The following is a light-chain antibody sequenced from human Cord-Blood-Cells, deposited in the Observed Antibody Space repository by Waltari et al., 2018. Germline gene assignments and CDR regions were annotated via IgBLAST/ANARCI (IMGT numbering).Light chain of an antibody. CDR1: QGISSY. V-gene: IGKV1-8*01. J-gene: IGKJ1*01. CDR2: SAS. Sequence: AIRMTQSPSSFSASTGDRVTITCRASQGISSYLAWYQQKPGKAPKLLIYSASTLQSGVPSRFSGSVSGTDFTLTISCLQSEYFATYYCQQYYSYPWTFGQGTKVEIK. CDR3: QQYYSYPWT.